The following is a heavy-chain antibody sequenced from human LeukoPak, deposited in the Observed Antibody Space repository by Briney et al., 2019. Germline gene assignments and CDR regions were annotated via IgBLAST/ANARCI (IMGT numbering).Heavy chain of an antibody. V-gene: IGHV3-23*01. CDR3: AKDVLSGTYYYFDQ. CDR1: GFTFSSYD. D-gene: IGHD1-26*01. CDR2: ISGSGSNT. Sequence: GGSLRLSCAASGFTFSSYDMNWVRQAPGKGLEWVSGISGSGSNTYYADSVMGRFTISRDNSKNTLYLQMNSLRAEDTAVYYCAKDVLSGTYYYFDQWGQGSLVTVSS. J-gene: IGHJ4*02.